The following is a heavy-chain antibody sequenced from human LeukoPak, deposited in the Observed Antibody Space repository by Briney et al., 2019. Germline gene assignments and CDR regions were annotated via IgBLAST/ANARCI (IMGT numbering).Heavy chain of an antibody. CDR1: GYNFTDFY. D-gene: IGHD1-26*01. CDR2: INPNSGGT. CDR3: ARDRWELPDY. Sequence: ASVTVSCKASGYNFTDFYIQWMRQAPGQGIEWMGWINPNSGGTHFAQKFQGRVTMTRDTSISTAYMELSRLRSDDTAVYYCARDRWELPDYWGQGTLVTVSS. J-gene: IGHJ4*02. V-gene: IGHV1-2*02.